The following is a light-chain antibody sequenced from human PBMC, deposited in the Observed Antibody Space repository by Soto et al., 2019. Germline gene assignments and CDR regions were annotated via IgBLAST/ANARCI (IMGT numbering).Light chain of an antibody. CDR3: QQYNSWPPIT. CDR1: ENVRTK. V-gene: IGKV3-15*01. J-gene: IGKJ5*01. CDR2: GAS. Sequence: EIVSTQSPAILSVSPGEAATLSCRASENVRTKVGWYQQKPGQAPRLLIYGASTRATGIPARFSGGGSGTEFTLTISSLQSEDFAVYYCQQYNSWPPITFGQGTRLEIK.